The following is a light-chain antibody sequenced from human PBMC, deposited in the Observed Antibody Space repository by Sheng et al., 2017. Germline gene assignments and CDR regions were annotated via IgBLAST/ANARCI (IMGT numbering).Light chain of an antibody. Sequence: QSVVTQPPSASGTPGQRVTISCSGSSSNIGSYYVYWYQQFTGTAPKLLIYTNDQRPSGVPVRFSGSKSGTSASLAISGLRSEDEADYYCAVWDDSLSGRVFGGGTKLTVL. J-gene: IGLJ3*02. CDR3: AVWDDSLSGRV. V-gene: IGLV1-47*01. CDR2: TND. CDR1: SSNIGSYY.